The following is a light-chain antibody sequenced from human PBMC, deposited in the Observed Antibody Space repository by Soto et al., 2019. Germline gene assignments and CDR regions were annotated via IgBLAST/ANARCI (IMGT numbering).Light chain of an antibody. CDR1: QSISSN. CDR3: QQYNNWPFT. CDR2: GAS. J-gene: IGKJ3*01. V-gene: IGKV3-15*01. Sequence: EIVMTQSPATLSVSPGERATLSCRASQSISSNLAWYQQNPGQAPRLLIYGASTWATGIPATFSGSGSGTECTITISSLQSDDVAVYYCQQYNNWPFTFGPGTKVDIK.